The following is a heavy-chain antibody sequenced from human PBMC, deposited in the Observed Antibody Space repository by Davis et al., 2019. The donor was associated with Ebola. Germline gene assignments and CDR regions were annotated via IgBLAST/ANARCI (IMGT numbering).Heavy chain of an antibody. D-gene: IGHD3-3*01. CDR1: GYTFTSYG. Sequence: AASVKVSCKASGYTFTSYGISWVRQAPGQGLEWMGWISAYNGNTNYAQKPQGRVTMTTDTSTSTAYMGLRSLRSDDTAVYYCARVHWSGIYGMDVWGKGTTVTVSS. J-gene: IGHJ6*04. CDR2: ISAYNGNT. V-gene: IGHV1-18*01. CDR3: ARVHWSGIYGMDV.